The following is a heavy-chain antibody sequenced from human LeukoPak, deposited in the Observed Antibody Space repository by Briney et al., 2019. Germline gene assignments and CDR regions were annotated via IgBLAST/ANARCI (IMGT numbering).Heavy chain of an antibody. CDR2: FDPEDGET. Sequence: GASVKVSCTVSGYTLTELSMHWVRQAPGKGLEWMGGFDPEDGETIYAQKFQGRVTMTEDTSTDTAHMELSSLRSEDTAVYYCATDSDRRDGYNPLDYWGQGTLVTVSS. J-gene: IGHJ4*02. V-gene: IGHV1-24*01. CDR3: ATDSDRRDGYNPLDY. CDR1: GYTLTELS. D-gene: IGHD5-24*01.